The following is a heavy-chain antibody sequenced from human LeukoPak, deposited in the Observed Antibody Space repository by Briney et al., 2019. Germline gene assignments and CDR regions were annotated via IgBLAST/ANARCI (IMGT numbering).Heavy chain of an antibody. D-gene: IGHD1-26*01. CDR1: GYTLTELS. V-gene: IGHV1-24*01. Sequence: ASVKVSCKVSGYTLTELSMHWVRQAPGKGLEWMGGFDPEDGETIYAQKFQGRVTMTEDTSTDTAYMELSSLRSEDTAVYYCATNSKLWEPLVSYAFDIWGQGTMVTVSS. CDR2: FDPEDGET. CDR3: ATNSKLWEPLVSYAFDI. J-gene: IGHJ3*02.